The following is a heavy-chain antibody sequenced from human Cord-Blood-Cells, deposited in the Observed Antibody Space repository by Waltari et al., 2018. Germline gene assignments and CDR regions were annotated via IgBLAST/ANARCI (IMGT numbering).Heavy chain of an antibody. CDR1: GYTFTGYY. V-gene: IGHV1-2*02. CDR3: ARTRRGYSYGYDAFDI. CDR2: INPNSGST. J-gene: IGHJ3*02. Sequence: QLVQSGAEVKKPGASVKVSCKASGYTFTGYYMHWVRQAPGQGLEWMGWINPNSGSTNYAQKFQGRVTMTRDTSISTAYMELSRLRSDDTAVYYCARTRRGYSYGYDAFDIWGQGTMVTVSS. D-gene: IGHD5-18*01.